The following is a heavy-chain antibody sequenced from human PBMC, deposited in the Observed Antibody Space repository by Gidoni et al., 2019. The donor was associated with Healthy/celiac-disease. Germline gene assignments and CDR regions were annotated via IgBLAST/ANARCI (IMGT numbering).Heavy chain of an antibody. D-gene: IGHD2-21*02. J-gene: IGHJ6*02. CDR2: ISSSASTI. CDR1: CLPFSSYE. CDR3: ARDLKHIVVVTADYYYYGMDV. V-gene: IGHV3-48*03. Sequence: EVQLVESGGGLVQPGGYLRLSCAASCLPFSSYEMNLVRQAPGKGLEWVSYISSSASTIYYADSVKGRFTISRDHAKTSLYLQMNRLRAEATAVYYCARDLKHIVVVTADYYYYGMDVWGHGTTVTVSS.